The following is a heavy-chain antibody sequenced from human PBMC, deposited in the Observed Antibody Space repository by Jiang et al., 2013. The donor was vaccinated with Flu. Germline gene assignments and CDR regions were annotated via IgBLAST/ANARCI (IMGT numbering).Heavy chain of an antibody. V-gene: IGHV3-30*02. J-gene: IGHJ4*02. CDR3: AKVERWLQFAPPDY. Sequence: TISRDNSKNTLYLQMNSLRAEDTAVYYCAKVERWLQFAPPDYWGQGTLVTVSS. D-gene: IGHD5-24*01.